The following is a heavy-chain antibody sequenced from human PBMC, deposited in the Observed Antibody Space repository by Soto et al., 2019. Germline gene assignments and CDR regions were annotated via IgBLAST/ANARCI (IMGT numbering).Heavy chain of an antibody. Sequence: QVQLVESGGGVVQPGRSLRLSCAASGFTFSRHTMHWVRQAPGKGLEWVAAISDDGSNTYYADSVKGRFTISRDNSKNPLYPQRKCLSSVDTAVHACAREVYYDFWSGFTTHLSYFDAWGQGTLVTVSS. J-gene: IGHJ4*02. CDR2: ISDDGSNT. V-gene: IGHV3-30-3*01. CDR3: AREVYYDFWSGFTTHLSYFDA. CDR1: GFTFSRHT. D-gene: IGHD3-3*01.